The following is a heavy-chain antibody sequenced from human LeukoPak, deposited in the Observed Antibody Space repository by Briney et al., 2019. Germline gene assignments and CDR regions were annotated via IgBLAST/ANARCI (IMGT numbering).Heavy chain of an antibody. CDR3: ARGRCRNSGSLLDAFDI. Sequence: ASVKVSCKASGYTFTSYDINWVRQATGQGLEWMGWMNPNSGNTGYAQKFQGRVTMTRNTSISTAYMELSSLRSEDTAVYYCARGRCRNSGSLLDAFDIWGQGTMVTVSS. V-gene: IGHV1-8*01. CDR2: MNPNSGNT. D-gene: IGHD1-26*01. J-gene: IGHJ3*02. CDR1: GYTFTSYD.